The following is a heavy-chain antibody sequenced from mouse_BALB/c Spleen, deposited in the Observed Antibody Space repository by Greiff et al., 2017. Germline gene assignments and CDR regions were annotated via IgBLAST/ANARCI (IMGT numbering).Heavy chain of an antibody. Sequence: EVKLVESGGGLVKPGGSLKLSCAASGFTFSSYAMSWVRQTPEKRLEWVASISSGGSTYYPDSVKGRFTISRDNARNILYLQMSSLRSEDTAMYYCAREERNYGSRAWFAYWGQGTLVTVSA. CDR2: ISSGGST. J-gene: IGHJ3*01. D-gene: IGHD1-1*01. V-gene: IGHV5-6-5*01. CDR1: GFTFSSYA. CDR3: AREERNYGSRAWFAY.